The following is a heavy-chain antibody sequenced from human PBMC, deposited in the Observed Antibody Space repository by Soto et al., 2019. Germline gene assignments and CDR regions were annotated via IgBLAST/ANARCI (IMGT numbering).Heavy chain of an antibody. V-gene: IGHV1-2*02. Sequence: ASVKVSCKASGYTFTNYYIHWVRQAPGQGLEWMGWVNPADAGTNYAQKFQGRVTLTRDTSISTAYMDLSSLTSDDTAVYYCARGVTFGDNDYWGQGALVTVSS. CDR3: ARGVTFGDNDY. D-gene: IGHD2-21*02. CDR2: VNPADAGT. CDR1: GYTFTNYY. J-gene: IGHJ4*02.